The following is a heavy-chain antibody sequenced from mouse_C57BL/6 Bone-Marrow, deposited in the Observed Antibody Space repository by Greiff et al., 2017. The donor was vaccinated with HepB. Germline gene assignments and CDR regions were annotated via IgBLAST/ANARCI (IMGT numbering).Heavy chain of an antibody. Sequence: VQLQQSGPVLVKPGASVKMSCKASGYTFTDYYMNWVKQSHGKSLEWIGVINPYNGGTSYNQKFKGKATLTVDKSSSTAYMELNSLTSEDSAVYYCASLYYGSSSYYAMDYWGQGTSVTVSS. J-gene: IGHJ4*01. CDR3: ASLYYGSSSYYAMDY. D-gene: IGHD1-1*01. CDR2: INPYNGGT. V-gene: IGHV1-19*01. CDR1: GYTFTDYY.